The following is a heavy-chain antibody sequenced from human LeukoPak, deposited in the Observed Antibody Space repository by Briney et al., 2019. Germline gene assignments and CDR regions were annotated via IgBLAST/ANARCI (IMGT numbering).Heavy chain of an antibody. J-gene: IGHJ4*02. CDR2: IYNSGTT. V-gene: IGHV4-30-4*07. Sequence: SETLSLTCTVSGDSISSGDYSWSWIRQPPGKGLEWIGYIYNSGTTNYNPSLKSRVTISVDTSKNQFSLKLSSVTAADTAIYYCARNGDDSSDYYYFDYWGQGTLVTVSS. D-gene: IGHD3-22*01. CDR3: ARNGDDSSDYYYFDY. CDR1: GDSISSGDYS.